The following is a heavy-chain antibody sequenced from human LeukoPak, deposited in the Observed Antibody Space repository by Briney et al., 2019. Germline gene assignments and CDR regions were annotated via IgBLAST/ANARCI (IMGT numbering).Heavy chain of an antibody. J-gene: IGHJ6*03. CDR2: ISSSGSTI. CDR3: ARDSSGYYHGAYYYYMDA. Sequence: HTGGSLRLSCAASGFTFSSYEMNWVRQAPGKGLEWVSYISSSGSTIYYADSVKGRFTISRDNAKNSLYLQMNSLRAEDTAVYYCARDSSGYYHGAYYYYMDAWGKGTTVTVSS. D-gene: IGHD3-22*01. CDR1: GFTFSSYE. V-gene: IGHV3-48*03.